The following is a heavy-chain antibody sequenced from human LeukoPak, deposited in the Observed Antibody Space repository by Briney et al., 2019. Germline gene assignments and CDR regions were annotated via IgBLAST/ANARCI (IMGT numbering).Heavy chain of an antibody. J-gene: IGHJ3*02. CDR1: GGSISSSSYY. V-gene: IGHV4-39*01. CDR2: IYYSGST. D-gene: IGHD3-3*01. CDR3: ATMYFDFWSGYYYHAFYI. Sequence: SETLSLTCTVSGGSISSSSYYWGWIRQPPGKGLEWIGSIYYSGSTYYNPSLKSRVTISVDTSKNQFSLKLSSVTAADTAVYFCATMYFDFWSGYYYHAFYIWGQGTMVTVSS.